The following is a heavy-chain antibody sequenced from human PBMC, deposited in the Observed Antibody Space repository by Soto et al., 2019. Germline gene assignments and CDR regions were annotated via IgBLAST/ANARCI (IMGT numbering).Heavy chain of an antibody. CDR3: ARVGDHYGMDV. Sequence: QVQLVESGGGVVQPGRSLRLSCAASGFTFSSYGMHWVRQAPGKGLEWVAVIWYDGSNKYYADSVKGRFTISRDNSKNTLYLQMNSLRAEDTAVYYCARVGDHYGMDVWGQVTTVTVSS. CDR2: IWYDGSNK. J-gene: IGHJ6*02. V-gene: IGHV3-33*01. CDR1: GFTFSSYG.